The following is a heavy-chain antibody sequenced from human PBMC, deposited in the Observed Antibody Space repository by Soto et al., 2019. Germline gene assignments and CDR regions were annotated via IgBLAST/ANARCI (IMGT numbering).Heavy chain of an antibody. CDR1: GFTFSSYA. CDR2: ISGSGGST. J-gene: IGHJ4*02. Sequence: GGSLRLSCAASGFTFSSYAMSWVRQAPGKGLEWVSAISGSGGSTYYADSVKGRFTISRDNSKNTLYLQMNSLRAEDTAVYYCAKTKRPPVTPPATYYDYIWGSYRYTAGFDYWGQGTLVTVSS. D-gene: IGHD3-16*02. CDR3: AKTKRPPVTPPATYYDYIWGSYRYTAGFDY. V-gene: IGHV3-23*01.